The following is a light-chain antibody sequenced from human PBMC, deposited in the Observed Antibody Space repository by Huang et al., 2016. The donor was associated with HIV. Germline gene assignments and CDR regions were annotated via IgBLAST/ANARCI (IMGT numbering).Light chain of an antibody. CDR3: QQYNNWPPLT. J-gene: IGKJ4*01. V-gene: IGKV3D-15*01. Sequence: EIVMTQSPATLSVSPGERATLSCRASQSVSSNLAWYQQKPGQAPRLLIYGASTRATGIPARFSGRGSGTEFTLTSSRLQSEDFAVYYCQQYNNWPPLTFGGGTKVEIK. CDR1: QSVSSN. CDR2: GAS.